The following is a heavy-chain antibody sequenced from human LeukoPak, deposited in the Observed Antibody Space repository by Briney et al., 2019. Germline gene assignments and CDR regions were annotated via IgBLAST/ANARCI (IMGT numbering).Heavy chain of an antibody. CDR2: MNPNSGNT. J-gene: IGHJ4*02. V-gene: IGHV1-8*03. CDR1: GYTFTSYD. Sequence: GASVKVSCKASGYTFTSYDINWVRQATGQGLEWMGWMNPNSGNTGYAQRFQGRVTITRNTSISTAYMELSSLRSEDTAVYYCARALLGGSSIDYWGQGTLVTVSS. CDR3: ARALLGGSSIDY. D-gene: IGHD6-13*01.